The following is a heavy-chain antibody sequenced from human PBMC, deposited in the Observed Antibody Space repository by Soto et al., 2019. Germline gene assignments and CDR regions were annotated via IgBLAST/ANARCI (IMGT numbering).Heavy chain of an antibody. CDR1: GYTFIHYG. D-gene: IGHD3-9*01. V-gene: IGHV1-18*01. Sequence: QIQLEQSGSEVKKPGASVKVSCKASGYTFIHYGVNWVRQAPGQGLEWMGSITIYIGNANYAKKFQDRLTLTTDTSTNTAYMELRNLRSDDTAVYYCVRDNHDILTGKTESTDYWGRGSLVTVSS. J-gene: IGHJ4*02. CDR3: VRDNHDILTGKTESTDY. CDR2: ITIYIGNA.